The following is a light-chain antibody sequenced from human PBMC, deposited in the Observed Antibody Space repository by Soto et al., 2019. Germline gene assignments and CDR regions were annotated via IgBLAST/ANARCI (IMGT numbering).Light chain of an antibody. CDR3: AVWDDSLNGWV. V-gene: IGLV1-44*01. CDR2: SNN. Sequence: QSVLTQSPSASGTPGQRVTISCSGPSSNIERNTVNWYQQLPGTAPKLLIYSNNVRPSGVPDRFSGSNSGTSASLAISGLQSEDEADYYCAVWDDSLNGWVFGGGTKLTVL. CDR1: SSNIERNT. J-gene: IGLJ3*02.